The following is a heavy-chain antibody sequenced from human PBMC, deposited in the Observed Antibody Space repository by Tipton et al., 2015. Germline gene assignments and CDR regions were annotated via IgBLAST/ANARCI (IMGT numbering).Heavy chain of an antibody. CDR2: ISTSATTI. CDR1: GFTFRDYF. V-gene: IGHV3-11*01. Sequence: SLRLSCAASGFTFRDYFMSWIRQAPGKGLEWVSYISTSATTIYYAESVKGRFTISRDNAKNSVYLQMNSLRAEDTAVYYCAREPYYDSSGYYDYWGQGTLVTVSS. D-gene: IGHD3-22*01. CDR3: AREPYYDSSGYYDY. J-gene: IGHJ4*02.